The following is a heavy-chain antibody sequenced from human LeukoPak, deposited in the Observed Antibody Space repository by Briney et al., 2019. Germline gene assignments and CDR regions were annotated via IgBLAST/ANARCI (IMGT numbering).Heavy chain of an antibody. CDR3: ARSSGYLFDP. D-gene: IGHD3-22*01. V-gene: IGHV4-34*01. CDR1: GGSFSGYY. CDR2: INHSGNT. J-gene: IGHJ5*02. Sequence: SETLSLTCAVYGGSFSGYYWSWIRQPPGKGLEWIGEINHSGNTNSNPSLKSRVSISVDTSKNQFSLKLSSVSAADTAVYYCARSSGYLFDPWGQGILVTVSS.